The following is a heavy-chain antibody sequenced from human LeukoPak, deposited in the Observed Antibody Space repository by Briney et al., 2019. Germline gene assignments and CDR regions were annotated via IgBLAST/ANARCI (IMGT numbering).Heavy chain of an antibody. CDR1: GGTFSSYA. CDR3: ARRYSDYDFWSGYYNYYYYMDV. D-gene: IGHD3-3*01. J-gene: IGHJ6*03. CDR2: IIPILGIA. Sequence: GASVKVSCKASGGTFSSYAISWVRQAPGQGLEWMGRIIPILGIANYAQKLQGRVTMTTDTSTSTAYMELRSLRSDDTAVYYCARRYSDYDFWSGYYNYYYYMDVWGKGTTVTVSS. V-gene: IGHV1-69*04.